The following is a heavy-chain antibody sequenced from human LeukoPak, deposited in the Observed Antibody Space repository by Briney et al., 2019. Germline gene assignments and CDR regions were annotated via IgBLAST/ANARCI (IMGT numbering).Heavy chain of an antibody. CDR1: GFTFSSYE. CDR2: ISSSGSTI. J-gene: IGHJ4*02. CDR3: AKAAYYYDSSGYSFDY. V-gene: IGHV3-48*03. D-gene: IGHD3-22*01. Sequence: GGSLRLSCAASGFTFSSYEMNWVRQAPGKGLEWVSYISSSGSTIYYADSVKGRFTISRDNSRNTLYLQMNSLRAKDTALYYCAKAAYYYDSSGYSFDYWGQGTLVTVSS.